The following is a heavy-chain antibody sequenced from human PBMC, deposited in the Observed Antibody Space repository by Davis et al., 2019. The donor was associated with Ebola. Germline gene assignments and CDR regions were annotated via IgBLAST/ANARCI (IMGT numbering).Heavy chain of an antibody. J-gene: IGHJ4*02. V-gene: IGHV4-61*01. D-gene: IGHD1-26*01. CDR3: ARVRGRMTREHNFDY. CDR2: IYYSGST. CDR1: GGSVSSGSYY. Sequence: PSETLSLTCTVSGGSVSSGSYYWSWIRQPPGKGLEWIGYIYYSGSTNYNPSLKSRVTISVDTSKNQFSLKLSSVTAADTAVYYCARVRGRMTREHNFDYWGQGTLVTVSS.